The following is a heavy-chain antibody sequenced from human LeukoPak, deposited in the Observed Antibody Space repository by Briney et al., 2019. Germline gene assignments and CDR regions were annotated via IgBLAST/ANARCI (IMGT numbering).Heavy chain of an antibody. D-gene: IGHD1-26*01. J-gene: IGHJ4*02. CDR2: IYYSGST. CDR3: ARLSIVGATNFDY. Sequence: SETLSLTCTVSGGSITSYYWSWIRQPPGKGLEWIGYIYYSGSTTYKPSLKSRVTISVDTSKNQFSLKLSSVTAADTAVYYCARLSIVGATNFDYWGQGTLVTVSS. V-gene: IGHV4-59*08. CDR1: GGSITSYY.